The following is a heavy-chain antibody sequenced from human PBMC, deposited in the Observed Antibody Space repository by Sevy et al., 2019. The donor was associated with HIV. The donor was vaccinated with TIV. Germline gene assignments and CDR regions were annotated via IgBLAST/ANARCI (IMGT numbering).Heavy chain of an antibody. Sequence: GGSLRLSCAASGFTFSKYSMSWVRQPPGKGLEWVSTLSFGCGEINHADSVKGRFTISRDNSKNSLYRQMNNVRAEDTAVYYCAREGSTKPHDYWGQGTLVTVSS. V-gene: IGHV3-23*01. CDR2: LSFGCGEI. CDR3: AREGSTKPHDY. D-gene: IGHD1-26*01. J-gene: IGHJ4*02. CDR1: GFTFSKYS.